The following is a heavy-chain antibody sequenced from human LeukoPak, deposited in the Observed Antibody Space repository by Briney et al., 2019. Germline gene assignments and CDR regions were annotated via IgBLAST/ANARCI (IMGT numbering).Heavy chain of an antibody. Sequence: ETLSLTCTVSGGSISSSSYYWGWIRQPPGKGLEWVSAISGSGGSTYYADSVKGRFTISRDNSKNTLYLQMNSLRAEDTAVYYCAKPYSSGSYHDAFDIWGQGTMVTVSS. CDR3: AKPYSSGSYHDAFDI. V-gene: IGHV3-23*01. CDR2: ISGSGGST. CDR1: GGSISSSSYY. J-gene: IGHJ3*02. D-gene: IGHD1-26*01.